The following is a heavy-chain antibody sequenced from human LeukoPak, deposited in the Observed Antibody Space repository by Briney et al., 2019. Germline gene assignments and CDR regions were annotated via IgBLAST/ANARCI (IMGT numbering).Heavy chain of an antibody. CDR1: GGSISSYY. CDR3: ARLEYSSSFDY. D-gene: IGHD6-6*01. Sequence: SETLSLTCTVSGGSISSYYWSWIRQPPGKGLEWIGYIYYSGSTNYNPSLKSRVTISVDTSKNQFSLKLSSVTAADTAVYYCARLEYSSSFDYWGQGTLVTVSS. V-gene: IGHV4-59*01. CDR2: IYYSGST. J-gene: IGHJ4*02.